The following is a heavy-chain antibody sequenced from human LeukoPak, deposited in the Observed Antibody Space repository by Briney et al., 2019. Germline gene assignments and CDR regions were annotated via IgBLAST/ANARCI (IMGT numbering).Heavy chain of an antibody. CDR3: TTLVTKLYYDFWTSLYYFDY. CDR1: GFTFSNSW. Sequence: GGSLRLSCAASGFTFSNSWMSWVRQAPGKGLEWVGGIKSKTDGGTTDYAAPVKGRFTISRDDSKNTPYLQMNSLKTEDTAVYYCTTLVTKLYYDFWTSLYYFDYWGQGTLVTVSS. V-gene: IGHV3-15*01. J-gene: IGHJ4*02. CDR2: IKSKTDGGTT. D-gene: IGHD3-3*01.